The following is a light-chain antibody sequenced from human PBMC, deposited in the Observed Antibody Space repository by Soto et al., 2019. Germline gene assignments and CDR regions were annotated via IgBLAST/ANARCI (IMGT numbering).Light chain of an antibody. CDR2: GAS. Sequence: ETVMTQSPATLSVPPGEGAVLSCRASQNVNSYLAWYQQRPGQAPRVLIYGASTRAPGIPPRFSGSGSGTEFTLTIGSLQSEDSAVYYCQQYKDWPKTFGQGTKVEIK. CDR3: QQYKDWPKT. V-gene: IGKV3-15*01. J-gene: IGKJ1*01. CDR1: QNVNSY.